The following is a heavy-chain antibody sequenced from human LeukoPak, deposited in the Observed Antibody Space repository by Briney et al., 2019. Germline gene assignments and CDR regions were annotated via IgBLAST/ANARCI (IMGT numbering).Heavy chain of an antibody. V-gene: IGHV3-30*03. CDR2: ISYDGSNK. CDR3: ARVPDIVAPFDY. Sequence: GRSLRLSCAASGFTFSSYGMHWVRQAPGKGLEWVAVISYDGSNKYYADSVKGRFTISRDNSKNTLYLQMNSLRAEDTAVYYCARVPDIVAPFDYWGQGTLVTVSS. J-gene: IGHJ4*02. CDR1: GFTFSSYG. D-gene: IGHD5-12*01.